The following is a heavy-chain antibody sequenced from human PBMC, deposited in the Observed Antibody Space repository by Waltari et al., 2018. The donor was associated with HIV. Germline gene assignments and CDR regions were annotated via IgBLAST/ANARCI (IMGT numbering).Heavy chain of an antibody. J-gene: IGHJ4*02. Sequence: QVRLVESGGGVVPPGGSLRPSCAASGFTFSGYGIHWVRQAPGKGLEWVAFMRHDDSNRYYRDSVKGRFTISRDNSKNTVDIQMNNLKAEDTAVYYCGKDSNYFYDSTGYYCDFWGQGTLVTVSS. CDR2: MRHDDSNR. CDR3: GKDSNYFYDSTGYYCDF. D-gene: IGHD3-3*01. V-gene: IGHV3-30*02. CDR1: GFTFSGYG.